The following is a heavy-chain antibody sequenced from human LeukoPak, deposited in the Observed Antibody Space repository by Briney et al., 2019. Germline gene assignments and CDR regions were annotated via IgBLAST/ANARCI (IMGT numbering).Heavy chain of an antibody. CDR2: IYPGDSDT. CDR3: ARHSYDSSGYGDAFDI. V-gene: IGHV5-51*01. J-gene: IGHJ3*02. CDR1: GYRFTSYW. Sequence: GESLKISCKGSGYRFTSYWIGWGRQMPGKGLEWMGIIYPGDSDTRYSPSFQGQVTISADKSTTTASLQWSSLKASDTAMYYCARHSYDSSGYGDAFDIWGQGTMVTVSS. D-gene: IGHD3-22*01.